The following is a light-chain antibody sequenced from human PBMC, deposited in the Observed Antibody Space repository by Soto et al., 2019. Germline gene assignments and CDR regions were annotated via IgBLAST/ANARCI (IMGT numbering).Light chain of an antibody. CDR3: QQYNNWPPRT. Sequence: EIVMTQSPATLSVSPGERATLSCRASQSVSSNLAWYQQKPGQAPRLLIYGASTRATGIPARFSGSGSGTEFTLTISRVQSEDFAVYYCQQYNNWPPRTFGQGTKVEIK. CDR2: GAS. J-gene: IGKJ1*01. CDR1: QSVSSN. V-gene: IGKV3-15*01.